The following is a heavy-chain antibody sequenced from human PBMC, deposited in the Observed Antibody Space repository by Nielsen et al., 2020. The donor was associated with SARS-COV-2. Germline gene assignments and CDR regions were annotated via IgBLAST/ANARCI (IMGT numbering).Heavy chain of an antibody. CDR2: IYHSGST. D-gene: IGHD3-22*01. V-gene: IGHV4-30-2*01. Sequence: LRLSCAVSGGSISSGGYSWSWIRQPPGKGLEWIGYIYHSGSTYYNPSLKSRVTISVDRSKNQFSLKLSSVTAADTAVYYCARTHPNYYDSSGYYPNYGMDVWGQGTTVTVSS. CDR1: GGSISSGGYS. J-gene: IGHJ6*02. CDR3: ARTHPNYYDSSGYYPNYGMDV.